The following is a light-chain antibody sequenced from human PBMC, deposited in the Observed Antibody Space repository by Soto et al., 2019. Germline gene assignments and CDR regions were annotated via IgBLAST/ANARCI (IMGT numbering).Light chain of an antibody. CDR3: QQRSNWLT. Sequence: EIVLTQSPSTLSFSPWERSTLSFRASQSVSSYLAWYQQKPGQAPRLLIYDASNRATGIPARFSGSGSGTDFTLTISSLEPEDFAVYYCQQRSNWLTFGQGTKVDIK. CDR2: DAS. CDR1: QSVSSY. J-gene: IGKJ1*01. V-gene: IGKV3-11*01.